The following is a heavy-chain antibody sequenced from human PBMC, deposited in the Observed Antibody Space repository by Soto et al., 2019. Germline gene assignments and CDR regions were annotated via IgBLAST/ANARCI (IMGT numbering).Heavy chain of an antibody. CDR3: ARHIVVVQAAYYYYYGMDV. D-gene: IGHD2-2*01. V-gene: IGHV5-10-1*01. CDR1: GYSFTSYW. J-gene: IGHJ6*02. Sequence: GESLKISCKGSGYSFTSYWISWVRQMPGKGLEWMGRIDPSDSYTNYSPSFQGHVTISADKSISTAYLQWSSLKASDTAMYYCARHIVVVQAAYYYYYGMDVWGQGTTVTVSS. CDR2: IDPSDSYT.